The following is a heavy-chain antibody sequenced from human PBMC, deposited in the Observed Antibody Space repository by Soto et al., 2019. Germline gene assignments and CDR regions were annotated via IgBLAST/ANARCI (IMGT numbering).Heavy chain of an antibody. CDR1: GFTFSSYG. J-gene: IGHJ4*02. CDR3: AKAKRITMVRGVYAPVDY. V-gene: IGHV3-30*18. D-gene: IGHD3-10*01. Sequence: RGSLRLYCAASGFTFSSYGMHWVRQAPGKGREWVVVISYDGSNKYYADSVKGRFTISRDNSKNTLYLQMNSLRAEDTAVYYCAKAKRITMVRGVYAPVDYWGQGTLVTVSS. CDR2: ISYDGSNK.